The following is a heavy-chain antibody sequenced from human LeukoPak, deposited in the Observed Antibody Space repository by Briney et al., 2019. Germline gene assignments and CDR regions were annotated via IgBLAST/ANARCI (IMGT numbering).Heavy chain of an antibody. CDR3: ASHIGGSYSNYYYMDV. Sequence: PSETLSLTCNVSGDSISSYYWGWIRQPPGKGLEWIAYVSSSGTTNDNPSLKSRVTISVDTSKNQLSLKLTSVTAADTALYYCASHIGGSYSNYYYMDVWGKGTMVTVSS. D-gene: IGHD1-26*01. CDR1: GDSISSYY. CDR2: VSSSGTT. J-gene: IGHJ6*03. V-gene: IGHV4-59*08.